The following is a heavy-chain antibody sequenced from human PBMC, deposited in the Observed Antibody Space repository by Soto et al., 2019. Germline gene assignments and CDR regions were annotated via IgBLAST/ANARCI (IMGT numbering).Heavy chain of an antibody. CDR1: GFTFSSYS. CDR2: ISSSSSTI. CDR3: ARDGGPLGYCSSTSCYSGWFDP. Sequence: GSLRLSCAASGFTFSSYSMNWVRQAPGKGLEWVSYISSSSSTIYYADSVKGRFTISRDNAKNSLYLQMNSLRDEDTAVYYCARDGGPLGYCSSTSCYSGWFDPWGQGTLVTVSS. V-gene: IGHV3-48*02. J-gene: IGHJ5*02. D-gene: IGHD2-2*01.